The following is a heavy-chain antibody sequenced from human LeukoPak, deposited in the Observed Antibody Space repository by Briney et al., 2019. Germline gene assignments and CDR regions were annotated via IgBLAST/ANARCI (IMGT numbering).Heavy chain of an antibody. CDR3: AKGDSTTLLRPYYFDY. CDR1: GFTFSSYA. J-gene: IGHJ4*02. D-gene: IGHD3-10*01. V-gene: IGHV3-23*01. Sequence: RGSLRLSCAASGFTFSSYAMSWVRQAPGKGLWWVSEISGSGGSTYYADSVKGRFTISRDNSKNTLYLQMNSLRAEDTAVYYCAKGDSTTLLRPYYFDYWGQGTLVTVSS. CDR2: ISGSGGST.